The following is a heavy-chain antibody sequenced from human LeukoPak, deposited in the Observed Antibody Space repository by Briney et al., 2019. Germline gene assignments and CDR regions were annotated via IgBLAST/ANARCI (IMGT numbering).Heavy chain of an antibody. V-gene: IGHV3-23*01. J-gene: IGHJ5*02. CDR2: ISNDGGGA. Sequence: GGSLRLSCAASGFIFNNYGLIWVRQAPGKGLEWVSAISNDGGGAQYADFVEGRFTISRDNSKNTLFLQMSSLRAEDTALYYCAKGSSGYFADLWGQGTLVTVSS. CDR3: AKGSSGYFADL. D-gene: IGHD3-22*01. CDR1: GFIFNNYG.